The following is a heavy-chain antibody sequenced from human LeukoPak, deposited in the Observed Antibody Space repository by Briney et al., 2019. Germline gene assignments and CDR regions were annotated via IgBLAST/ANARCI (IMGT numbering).Heavy chain of an antibody. J-gene: IGHJ4*02. D-gene: IGHD4-17*01. V-gene: IGHV4-59*08. CDR1: GGSTSTYY. CDR3: ARGGSDYGDYAFDY. CDR2: IHDSGTT. Sequence: SETLSLTCTVSGGSTSTYYWNWIRQPPGKGLEWIGYIHDSGTTNYNPSLKSRVTMSLDTSKSQFSLRLNSVTAADTAVYYCARGGSDYGDYAFDYWGQGTLVTVSS.